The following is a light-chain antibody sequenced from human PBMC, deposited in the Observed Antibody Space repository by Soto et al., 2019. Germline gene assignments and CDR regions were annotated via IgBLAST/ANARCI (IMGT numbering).Light chain of an antibody. V-gene: IGKV3-20*01. Sequence: EIVLTKSPGALSLSTEERATLSCRASQSVSSSYLAWYQQKPGQAPRLLIYDASNRATGVPARFSGSGSGTDFTLTISSLQPDDFAPYYCQQYNIYRYPFGQGTKVDIK. J-gene: IGKJ2*01. CDR1: QSVSSSY. CDR3: QQYNIYRYP. CDR2: DAS.